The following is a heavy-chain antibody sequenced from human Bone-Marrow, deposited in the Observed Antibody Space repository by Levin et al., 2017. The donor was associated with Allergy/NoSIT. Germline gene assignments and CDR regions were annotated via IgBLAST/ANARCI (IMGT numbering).Heavy chain of an antibody. CDR2: IYWDDDK. Sequence: SGPTLVKPTQTLTLTCTFSGFSLSTSGVGVGWIRQPPGKALEWLALIYWDDDKRYSPSLKSRLTITKDTSKNQVVLTMTNMDPVDTATYYCAHSLYYYDSSGFPFGGAFDIWGQGTMVTVSS. V-gene: IGHV2-5*02. D-gene: IGHD3-22*01. CDR1: GFSLSTSGVG. J-gene: IGHJ3*02. CDR3: AHSLYYYDSSGFPFGGAFDI.